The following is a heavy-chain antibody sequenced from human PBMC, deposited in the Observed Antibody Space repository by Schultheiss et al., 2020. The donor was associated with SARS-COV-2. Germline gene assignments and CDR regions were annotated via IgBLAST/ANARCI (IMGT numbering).Heavy chain of an antibody. CDR2: IYSGGST. J-gene: IGHJ6*02. CDR3: ARLSPIPSWAGIYYYGMDV. D-gene: IGHD2/OR15-2a*01. Sequence: GGSLRLSCAASGFTFDDYAMHWVRQAPGKGLEWVSVIYSGGSTYYADSVKGRFTISRDNSKNTLYLQMNSLRAEDTAVYYCARLSPIPSWAGIYYYGMDVWGQGTTVTVSS. CDR1: GFTFDDYA. V-gene: IGHV3-23*03.